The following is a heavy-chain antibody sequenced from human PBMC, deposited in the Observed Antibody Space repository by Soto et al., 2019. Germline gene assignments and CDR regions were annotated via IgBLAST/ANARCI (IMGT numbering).Heavy chain of an antibody. CDR1: GFAFRNYG. CDR3: AKGLYDNSGYSFTN. V-gene: IGHV3-23*01. Sequence: GGSLRLSCAASGFAFRNYGMSWVRQSPGKGLEWVSSISGSGATPYNADAVEGRFTISRDNSRDTLFLQMHSLRGEDTAVYFCAKGLYDNSGYSFTNWGQGTLVTVSS. CDR2: ISGSGATP. D-gene: IGHD3-22*01. J-gene: IGHJ4*02.